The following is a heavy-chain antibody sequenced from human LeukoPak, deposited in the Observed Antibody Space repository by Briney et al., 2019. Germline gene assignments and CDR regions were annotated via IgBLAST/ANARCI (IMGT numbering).Heavy chain of an antibody. D-gene: IGHD7-27*01. J-gene: IGHJ4*02. CDR3: ATVALSGGDFDY. V-gene: IGHV3-66*01. CDR2: IYSCPTQ. CDR1: GCIVSCNY. Sequence: GGSQRLSCAAAGCIVSCNYMRWVRQAPEKGLELFSVIYSCPTQYYAETVKGKFTISSDTSDITLYLQMISLRAEDIAVYYCATVALSGGDFDYWGQGTLVTVSS.